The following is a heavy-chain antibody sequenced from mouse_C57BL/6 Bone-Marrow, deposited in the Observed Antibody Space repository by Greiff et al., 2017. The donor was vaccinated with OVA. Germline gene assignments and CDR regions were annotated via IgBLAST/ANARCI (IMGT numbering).Heavy chain of an antibody. CDR3: ARDGFHYYGSSYRYFDV. CDR2: ISDGGSYT. V-gene: IGHV5-4*01. J-gene: IGHJ1*03. CDR1: GFTFSSYA. D-gene: IGHD1-1*01. Sequence: EVQLVESGGGLVKPGGSLKLSCAASGFTFSSYAMSWVRQTPEKRLEWVATISDGGSYTYYPDNVKGRFTISRDNAKNNLYLQMSHLKSEDTAMYYCARDGFHYYGSSYRYFDVWGTGTTVTVSS.